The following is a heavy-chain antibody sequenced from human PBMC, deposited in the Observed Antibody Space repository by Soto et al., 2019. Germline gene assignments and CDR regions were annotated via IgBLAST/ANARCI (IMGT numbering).Heavy chain of an antibody. CDR3: ARAVGAPFYYLDF. Sequence: QVQLQESGPGLVKPSETLSLTCTDSSASISNYYWSWIRQPPGKGLEWIGYIHYSGSTDYNPSLKSRVSISGDTSKSQFSLKLSSVTAADTAVYYCARAVGAPFYYLDFWGQGTLVTVSS. D-gene: IGHD6-6*01. CDR2: IHYSGST. J-gene: IGHJ4*02. V-gene: IGHV4-59*01. CDR1: SASISNYY.